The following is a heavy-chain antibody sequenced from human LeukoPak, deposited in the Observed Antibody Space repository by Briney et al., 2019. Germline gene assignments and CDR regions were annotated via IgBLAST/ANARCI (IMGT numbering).Heavy chain of an antibody. V-gene: IGHV4-39*01. J-gene: IGHJ4*02. CDR2: IDYSGNT. Sequence: SETLSLTCTVSGGSISSSGYCWGWIRQPPGKGLEWIGSIDYSGNTNYNPSLKSRVTIAVDMSKNQFSLKLSSVTAADTAVYYCARRRWSDDESAGYYWGQGTLVTVSS. CDR1: GGSISSSGYC. CDR3: ARRRWSDDESAGYY. D-gene: IGHD1-1*01.